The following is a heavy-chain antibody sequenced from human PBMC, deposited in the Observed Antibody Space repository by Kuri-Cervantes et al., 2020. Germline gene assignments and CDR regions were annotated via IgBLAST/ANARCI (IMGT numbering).Heavy chain of an antibody. J-gene: IGHJ3*02. Sequence: GGSLRLSCAASGFTFSDHYMDWVRQAPGKGLEWVGRTRNKANSYTTEYAASVKGRFTISRDDSKDSLYLQMNSLKTEDTAVYYCAKDISPVTDDAFDIWGQGTMVTVSS. CDR2: TRNKANSYTT. V-gene: IGHV3-72*01. CDR3: AKDISPVTDDAFDI. D-gene: IGHD4-17*01. CDR1: GFTFSDHY.